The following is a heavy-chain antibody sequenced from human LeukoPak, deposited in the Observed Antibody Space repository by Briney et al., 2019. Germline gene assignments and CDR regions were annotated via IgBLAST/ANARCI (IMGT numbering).Heavy chain of an antibody. V-gene: IGHV3-74*01. Sequence: PGGSLRLSCAASGFTFSSNWMHWVRQAPGKGLVWVSRINEDGSTTNYADSVKGRSTIFRDNDKNTLYVQMNSLRAEDTAVYYCVRDLGGRSGHWGQGTLVTVSS. CDR2: INEDGSTT. J-gene: IGHJ4*02. CDR3: VRDLGGRSGH. D-gene: IGHD1-26*01. CDR1: GFTFSSNW.